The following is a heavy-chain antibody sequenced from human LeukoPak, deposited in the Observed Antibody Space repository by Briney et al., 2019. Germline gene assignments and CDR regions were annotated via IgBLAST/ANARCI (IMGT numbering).Heavy chain of an antibody. J-gene: IGHJ4*02. V-gene: IGHV4-39*01. Sequence: PSETLSLTCTVSGVSISSSSYYWGWIRQPPGKGLEWIGSIYYSGRTYYNASLQSRVTISIDTSKNQFSLRLNSVTAADTAMYYCAKSGGYGLIDYWGQGTRVTVSS. CDR2: IYYSGRT. CDR3: AKSGGYGLIDY. D-gene: IGHD1-26*01. CDR1: GVSISSSSYY.